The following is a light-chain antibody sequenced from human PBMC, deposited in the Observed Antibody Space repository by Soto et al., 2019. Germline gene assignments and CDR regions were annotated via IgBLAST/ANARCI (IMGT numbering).Light chain of an antibody. J-gene: IGKJ1*01. Sequence: EIVMTQSPGTLSLSPGERATISCRASQSIHTSLAWYQQKSGKPPRLVIYGASSRATGIPDRFSGSGSGTDFTLTISRLEPEDFAVYYCQQYGSSPWTFGQGTKVEIK. CDR2: GAS. CDR1: QSIHTS. CDR3: QQYGSSPWT. V-gene: IGKV3-20*01.